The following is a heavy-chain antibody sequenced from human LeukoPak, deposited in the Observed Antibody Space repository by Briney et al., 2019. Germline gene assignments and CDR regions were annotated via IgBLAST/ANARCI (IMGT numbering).Heavy chain of an antibody. J-gene: IGHJ4*02. D-gene: IGHD4-23*01. Sequence: GESLKISCKGSGDSSTKYWIAWMRQMPGKGLEWMGIIYPDDSETHYSPSFQGQVTISADKSISTAYLQWSSLKASDTAMYYCARLMTTVVTLNPHYFDYWGQGTLVTVSS. V-gene: IGHV5-51*01. CDR3: ARLMTTVVTLNPHYFDY. CDR2: IYPDDSET. CDR1: GDSSTKYW.